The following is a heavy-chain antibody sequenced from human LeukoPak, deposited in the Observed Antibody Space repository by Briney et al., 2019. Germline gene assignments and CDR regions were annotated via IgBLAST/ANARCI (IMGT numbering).Heavy chain of an antibody. CDR1: GFTFNNYA. V-gene: IGHV3-23*01. CDR2: ISGSGGTT. D-gene: IGHD1-14*01. J-gene: IGHJ6*02. CDR3: AKVSGGGLYYDGLDV. Sequence: GGSLRLSCAASGFTFNNYAMNWVRQAPGKGLEWVSVISGSGGTTYYADSVKGRFTISRDSSKNTLYLQMNSLRAEDTAVYYCAKVSGGGLYYDGLDVWGQGTTVTVSS.